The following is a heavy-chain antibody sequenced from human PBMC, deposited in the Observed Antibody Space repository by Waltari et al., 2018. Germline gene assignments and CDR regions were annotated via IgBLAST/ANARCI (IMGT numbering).Heavy chain of an antibody. V-gene: IGHV1-69*12. CDR1: GGSFGGYG. D-gene: IGHD7-27*01. Sequence: VQLVQSGGEVKTPGSSVKVSCKASGGSFGGYGVSWVRQAPGQGLEWMGVIIPMFGIPDFSQKFQDRLTINADESTNTVYMELSSLTSEDTAIYYCARHELGISQYYYNMYVWGQGTTVTISS. CDR3: ARHELGISQYYYNMYV. CDR2: IIPMFGIP. J-gene: IGHJ6*03.